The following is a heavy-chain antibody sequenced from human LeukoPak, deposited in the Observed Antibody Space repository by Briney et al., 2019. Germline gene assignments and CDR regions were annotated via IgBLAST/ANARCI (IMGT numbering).Heavy chain of an antibody. CDR2: INPNSGGT. CDR1: GYIFTTYF. D-gene: IGHD3-10*01. V-gene: IGHV1-2*02. CDR3: ARVRETMVRGVRAQTDAFDI. Sequence: ASVNVSCKASGYIFTTYFIHWVRQAPGQGLEWMGWINPNSGGTNYAQKFQGRVTMTRDTSISTAYMELSRLRSDDTAVYYCARVRETMVRGVRAQTDAFDIWGQGTMVTVSS. J-gene: IGHJ3*02.